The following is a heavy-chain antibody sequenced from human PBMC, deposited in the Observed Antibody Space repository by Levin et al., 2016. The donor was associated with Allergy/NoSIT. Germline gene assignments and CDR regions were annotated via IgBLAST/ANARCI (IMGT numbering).Heavy chain of an antibody. CDR1: GFTFSDFT. D-gene: IGHD6-19*01. V-gene: IGHV3-21*06. CDR2: ITSTSTYV. J-gene: IGHJ6*02. CDR3: AREMPGYSSGWF. Sequence: GESLKISCAGSGFTFSDFTMDWVRQAPGKGLEWVSSITSTSTYVYYADSVKGRFTISRDNAKNSLYLRMNSLRAEDTAVYYCAREMPGYSSGWFWGQGTTVTVSS.